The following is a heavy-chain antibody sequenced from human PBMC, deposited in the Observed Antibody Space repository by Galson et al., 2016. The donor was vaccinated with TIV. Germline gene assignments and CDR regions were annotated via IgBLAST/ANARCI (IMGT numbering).Heavy chain of an antibody. J-gene: IGHJ4*02. CDR1: GYTFTRHY. V-gene: IGHV1-46*01. CDR2: INPITGIT. D-gene: IGHD4-17*01. CDR3: ARSGYGDFLSLRYFDY. Sequence: SVKVSCKASGYTFTRHYMHWVRQAPGQGLEWMGIINPITGITTYAQNFQGRVTMTRDTSTSTVQMELSSLRSEDTAVYYCARSGYGDFLSLRYFDYWGQGTLVTVSS.